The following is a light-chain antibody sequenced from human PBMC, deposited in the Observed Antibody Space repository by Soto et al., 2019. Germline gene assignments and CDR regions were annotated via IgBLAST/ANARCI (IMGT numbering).Light chain of an antibody. V-gene: IGKV3-20*01. Sequence: EIVLTQSPGTLSLSPGERATPSCRASQSVSSISLAWYQQKPGQAPRLLIYGASSRAAGIPDRFSGSGSGTDFTLTISRLEPEDFAVYYCQQGGSSPFWTF. J-gene: IGKJ1*01. CDR1: QSVSSIS. CDR3: QQGGSSPFWT. CDR2: GAS.